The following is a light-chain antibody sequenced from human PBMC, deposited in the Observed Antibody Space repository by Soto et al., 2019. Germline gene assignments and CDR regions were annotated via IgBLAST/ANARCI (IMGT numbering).Light chain of an antibody. CDR3: QQYNSYWT. V-gene: IGKV1-5*01. Sequence: DIPMTQSPSTLSASVGDRVTITCRASQSISSWLAWYQQKPGKAPKLLIYDGSSLESGVPSRFSGSGSRTEFTLTISSLQPDDFATYYCQQYNSYWTFGQGTKVEIK. CDR2: DGS. J-gene: IGKJ1*01. CDR1: QSISSW.